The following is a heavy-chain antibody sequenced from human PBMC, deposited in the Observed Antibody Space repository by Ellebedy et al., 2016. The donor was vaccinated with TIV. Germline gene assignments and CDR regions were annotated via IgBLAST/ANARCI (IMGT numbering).Heavy chain of an antibody. CDR3: AKDAIRIAADAFDY. CDR2: ISGSGGST. D-gene: IGHD6-13*01. CDR1: GFTFSSYA. J-gene: IGHJ4*02. V-gene: IGHV3-23*01. Sequence: GESLKISCAASGFTFSSYAMGWVRQAPGKGLEWVSAISGSGGSTYYADSVKGRFTISRDNSKNTLYLQMNSLRAEDTAVYYCAKDAIRIAADAFDYWGQGTLVTVSS.